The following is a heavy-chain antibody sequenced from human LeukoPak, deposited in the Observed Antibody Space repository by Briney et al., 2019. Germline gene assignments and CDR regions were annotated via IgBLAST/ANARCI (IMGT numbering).Heavy chain of an antibody. Sequence: ASVKVSCKASGGTFSSYAISWVRQAPGQGLEWMGGIIPIFGTANYAQKFQGRVTITTDESTSTAYMELSSLRSKDTAVYYCASSVSSVVDWFDPWGQGTLVTVSS. CDR1: GGTFSSYA. D-gene: IGHD2-15*01. CDR3: ASSVSSVVDWFDP. J-gene: IGHJ5*02. V-gene: IGHV1-69*05. CDR2: IIPIFGTA.